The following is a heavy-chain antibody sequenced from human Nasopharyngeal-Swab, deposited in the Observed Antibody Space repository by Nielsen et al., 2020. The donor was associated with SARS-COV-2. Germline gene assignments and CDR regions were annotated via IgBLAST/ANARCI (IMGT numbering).Heavy chain of an antibody. D-gene: IGHD5-24*01. J-gene: IGHJ5*02. CDR1: GLTFSSYW. CDR2: IKQDGSEK. Sequence: GESLKISCAASGLTFSSYWMSWVRQAPGKGLEWVANIKQDGSEKYYMDSMKGRFTISRDNAENSLYLQMSSLRAEDTAVYYCARGPRDGYNPNWFDPWGQGTLVTVSS. V-gene: IGHV3-7*04. CDR3: ARGPRDGYNPNWFDP.